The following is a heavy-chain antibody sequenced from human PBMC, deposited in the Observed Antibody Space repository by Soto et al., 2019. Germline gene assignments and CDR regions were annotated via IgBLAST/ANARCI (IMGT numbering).Heavy chain of an antibody. CDR1: CGSISSSGYY. V-gene: IGHV4-31*03. Sequence: SETLSLTCTVSCGSISSSGYYWSWIRQHPGKGLEWIGYIYYSGSTYYNPSLKSRVTISVDTSKNQFSLKLSSVTAADTAVYYCASDSSGFYYFDYWGQGTPVTVSS. J-gene: IGHJ4*02. D-gene: IGHD3-22*01. CDR2: IYYSGST. CDR3: ASDSSGFYYFDY.